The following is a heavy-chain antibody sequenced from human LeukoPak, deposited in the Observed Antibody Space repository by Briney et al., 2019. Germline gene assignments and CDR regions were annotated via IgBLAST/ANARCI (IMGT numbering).Heavy chain of an antibody. V-gene: IGHV3-11*01. D-gene: IGHD3-10*01. CDR1: GFTFSDYY. J-gene: IGHJ6*02. Sequence: GGSLRLSCAASGFTFSDYYMSWIRQAPGKGLEWVSYISSSGSTIYYADSVKGRFTISRDNAKNSLYLQMNSLRAEDTAVYYCVGGGSGTYNAYRYYYGLDVWGQGTPVTVSS. CDR2: ISSSGSTI. CDR3: VGGGSGTYNAYRYYYGLDV.